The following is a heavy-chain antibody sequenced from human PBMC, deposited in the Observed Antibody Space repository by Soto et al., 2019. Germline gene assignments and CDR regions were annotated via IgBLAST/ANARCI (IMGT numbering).Heavy chain of an antibody. CDR3: AREINDYGQFDY. J-gene: IGHJ4*02. CDR1: GFTFSSYA. CDR2: ISSSGSTI. D-gene: IGHD4-17*01. Sequence: GGSLRLSCAASGFTFSSYAMSWVRQAPGKGLECVSYISSSGSTIYYADSVKGRFTISRDNAKNSLYLQMNSLRAEDTAVYYCAREINDYGQFDYWGQGTLVTVSS. V-gene: IGHV3-48*01.